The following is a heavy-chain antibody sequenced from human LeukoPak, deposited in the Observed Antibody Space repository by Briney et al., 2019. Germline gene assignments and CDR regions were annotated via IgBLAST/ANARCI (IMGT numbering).Heavy chain of an antibody. CDR1: GGSISSYY. Sequence: SETLSLTCSVSGGSISSYYWSWIRQPPGKGLEWIAYIYSSGGTYYNPSLKSRVSISVDASKNQFSLSLSSVTAADTAVYYCARAPYSGNYYINAFDIWGQGTMVTVSS. D-gene: IGHD1-26*01. V-gene: IGHV4-59*01. CDR3: ARAPYSGNYYINAFDI. J-gene: IGHJ3*02. CDR2: IYSSGGT.